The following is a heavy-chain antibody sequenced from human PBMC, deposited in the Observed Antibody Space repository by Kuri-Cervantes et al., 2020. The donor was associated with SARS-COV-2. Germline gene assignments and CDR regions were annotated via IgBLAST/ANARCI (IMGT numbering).Heavy chain of an antibody. D-gene: IGHD3-10*01. CDR2: TYYRSKWYH. J-gene: IGHJ6*02. CDR3: ARGMVRGLIQSYYYGMDV. CDR1: GDSVSSNSAG. V-gene: IGHV6-1*01. Sequence: SQTLSLTCAISGDSVSSNSAGWNWIRQSPSRGLEWLGRTYYRSKWYHDYAVSVKSRIIINPDTSKNQFSLQLSSVTPEDTAVYYCARGMVRGLIQSYYYGMDVWGQGTTVTVSS.